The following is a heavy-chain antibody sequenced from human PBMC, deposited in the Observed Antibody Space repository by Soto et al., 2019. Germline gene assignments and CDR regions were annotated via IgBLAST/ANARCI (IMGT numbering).Heavy chain of an antibody. CDR3: ARERSAAGTGWFDP. J-gene: IGHJ5*02. D-gene: IGHD6-13*01. CDR1: GYTFTSYD. CDR2: MNPNSGNT. V-gene: IGHV1-8*01. Sequence: ASVRVSCKASGYTFTSYDINWVRQATGQGLEWMGWMNPNSGNTGYAQKFQGRVTMTRNTSISTAYMELSSLRSEDTAVYYCARERSAAGTGWFDPWGQGTLVTVSS.